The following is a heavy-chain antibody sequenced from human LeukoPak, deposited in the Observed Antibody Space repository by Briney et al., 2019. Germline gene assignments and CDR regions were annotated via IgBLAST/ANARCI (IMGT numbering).Heavy chain of an antibody. J-gene: IGHJ4*02. V-gene: IGHV1-18*01. CDR1: GGTFSSYG. Sequence: ASVKVSCKASGGTFSSYGISWVRQAPGQGLEWMGWISAYNGNTNYAQKLQGRVTMTTDTSTSTAYMELRSLRSDDTAVYYCARDSDTIFGVVIIDYWGQGTLVTVSS. CDR2: ISAYNGNT. CDR3: ARDSDTIFGVVIIDY. D-gene: IGHD3-3*01.